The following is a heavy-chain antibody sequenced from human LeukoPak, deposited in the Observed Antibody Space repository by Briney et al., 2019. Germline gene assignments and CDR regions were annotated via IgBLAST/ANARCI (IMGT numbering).Heavy chain of an antibody. CDR3: ARDQGLTAPPPYGMDV. CDR2: IIPILNIT. J-gene: IGHJ6*02. V-gene: IGHV1-69*04. CDR1: GGTFSGFA. D-gene: IGHD6-19*01. Sequence: SVKVSCKASGGTFSGFAITWVRQAPGQGLEWMGRIIPILNITNYAQKFQGRVTISADTSTSTAYMELSGLRSDEAAVYYCARDQGLTAPPPYGMDVWGQGTTVTVSS.